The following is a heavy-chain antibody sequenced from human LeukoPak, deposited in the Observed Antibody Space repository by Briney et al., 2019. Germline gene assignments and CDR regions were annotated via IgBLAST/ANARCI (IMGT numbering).Heavy chain of an antibody. CDR1: GLTFSSYS. CDR3: AKVDFYRRLLVGFDY. Sequence: GGSLRLSCAASGLTFSSYSMNWVRQAPGKGLEWVSSISSSSSYIYYADSVKGRFTISRDNAKNSLYLQMNSLRAEDTAVYYCAKVDFYRRLLVGFDYWGQGTLVTVSS. J-gene: IGHJ4*02. V-gene: IGHV3-21*04. CDR2: ISSSSSYI. D-gene: IGHD2/OR15-2a*01.